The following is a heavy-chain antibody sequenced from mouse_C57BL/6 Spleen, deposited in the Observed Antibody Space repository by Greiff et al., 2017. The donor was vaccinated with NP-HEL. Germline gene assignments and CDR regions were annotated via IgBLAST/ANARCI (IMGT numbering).Heavy chain of an antibody. CDR1: GFTFSSYG. Sequence: EVNVVESGGDLVKPGGSLKLSCAASGFTFSSYGMSWVRQTPDKRLEWVATISSGGSYTYYPDSVKGRFTISRDNAKNTLYLQMSSLKSEDTAMYYCAREDLDYWGQGTTLTVSS. V-gene: IGHV5-6*01. J-gene: IGHJ2*01. CDR3: AREDLDY. CDR2: ISSGGSYT.